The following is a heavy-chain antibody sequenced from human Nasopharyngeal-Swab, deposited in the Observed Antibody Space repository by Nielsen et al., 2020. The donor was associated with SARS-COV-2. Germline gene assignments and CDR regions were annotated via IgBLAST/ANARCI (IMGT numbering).Heavy chain of an antibody. Sequence: GESLKISCQASGYTFTSFWIGWVRQMPGKGLEWVGIIFPGDSETRYSPSLQGQVTISADKSITTAYLQWRSLKASDTAMYYCARPGGYCSGGNCYSAEYFQYWGQGTLVTVSS. D-gene: IGHD2-15*01. V-gene: IGHV5-51*01. J-gene: IGHJ1*01. CDR2: IFPGDSET. CDR3: ARPGGYCSGGNCYSAEYFQY. CDR1: GYTFTSFW.